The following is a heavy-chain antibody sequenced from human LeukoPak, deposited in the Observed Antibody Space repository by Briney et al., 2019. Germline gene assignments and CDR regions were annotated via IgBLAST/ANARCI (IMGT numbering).Heavy chain of an antibody. CDR2: IYYSGST. Sequence: SETLSLTCTVSGGSISSYYWSWIRQPPGKGLEWIGYIYYSGSTNYNPSLKSRVTISVDTSKNQFSLKLSSVTAADTAVYYCARVGYGSGSYYFDYWGQGTLVTASS. V-gene: IGHV4-59*01. CDR3: ARVGYGSGSYYFDY. CDR1: GGSISSYY. J-gene: IGHJ4*02. D-gene: IGHD3-10*01.